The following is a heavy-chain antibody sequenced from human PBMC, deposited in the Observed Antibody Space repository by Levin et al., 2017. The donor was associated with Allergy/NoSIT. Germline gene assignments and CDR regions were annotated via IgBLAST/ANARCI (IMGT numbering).Heavy chain of an antibody. CDR3: ARDRWEVLSDYYGMDV. D-gene: IGHD1-26*01. CDR1: GFSITKYG. Sequence: SCAASGFSITKYGMHWVRQSPGKGLEGVAVIWYGGNNRQYADSVKGRFIVSGENAKNTVYLEMNNLGADDTAMYYCARDRWEVLSDYYGMDVWGQGTTVTVSS. J-gene: IGHJ6*02. V-gene: IGHV3-33*01. CDR2: IWYGGNNR.